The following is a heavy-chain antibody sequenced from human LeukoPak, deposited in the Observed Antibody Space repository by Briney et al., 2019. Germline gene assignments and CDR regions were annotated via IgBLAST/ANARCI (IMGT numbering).Heavy chain of an antibody. V-gene: IGHV1-2*02. Sequence: ALVKVSCKASGYTFTGYYMHWVRQAPGQGLEWMGWINPNSGGTNYAQKFQGRVTMTRDTSISTAYMELSRLRSDDTAVYYCAAPPGDLEWLFDYWGQGTLVTVSS. CDR1: GYTFTGYY. J-gene: IGHJ4*02. D-gene: IGHD3-3*01. CDR3: AAPPGDLEWLFDY. CDR2: INPNSGGT.